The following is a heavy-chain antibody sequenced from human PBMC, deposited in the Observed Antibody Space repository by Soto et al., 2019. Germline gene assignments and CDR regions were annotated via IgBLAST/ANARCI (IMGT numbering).Heavy chain of an antibody. J-gene: IGHJ4*02. CDR3: ARVYYYDRSEICGY. CDR1: GFTFGSYS. Sequence: EVQLVESGGGLVKPGGSLRLSCVASGFTFGSYSMAGVRQAPGKGPEWVSYIKSSSNDIYYADSVTGRLTISRDNAKNSLHLQMNSLRDDYTDVYYCARVYYYDRSEICGYWGQGTLVTVSS. V-gene: IGHV3-48*02. CDR2: IKSSSNDI. D-gene: IGHD3-22*01.